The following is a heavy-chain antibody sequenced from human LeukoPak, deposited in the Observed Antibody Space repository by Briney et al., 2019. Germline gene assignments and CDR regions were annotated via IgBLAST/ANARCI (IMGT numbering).Heavy chain of an antibody. V-gene: IGHV4-39*01. Sequence: SETLSLTCTVSGGSISSSSYYWGWIRQPPGKGLEWIGSIYYSGSTYYNPSLKSRVTISVDTSKNQFSLKLSSVTAADTAVYYCARITEIVVPAAMSIDYWGQGTLVTVSS. CDR1: GGSISSSSYY. CDR2: IYYSGST. J-gene: IGHJ4*02. D-gene: IGHD2-2*01. CDR3: ARITEIVVPAAMSIDY.